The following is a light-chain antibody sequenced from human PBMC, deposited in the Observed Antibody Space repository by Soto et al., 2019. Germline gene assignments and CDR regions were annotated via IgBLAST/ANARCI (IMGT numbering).Light chain of an antibody. V-gene: IGLV6-57*02. J-gene: IGLJ2*01. CDR3: QSYESYLRGNRV. CDR2: EDN. Sequence: NFMLTQPHSVSGSPGKTVTISCTGSSGSIANNYVQWYQQRPGSAPTTIIYEDNRRPSGVPDRFSASIDSSSNSASLTISGLKTDDEADYSCQSYESYLRGNRVFGGGTKLTVL. CDR1: SGSIANNY.